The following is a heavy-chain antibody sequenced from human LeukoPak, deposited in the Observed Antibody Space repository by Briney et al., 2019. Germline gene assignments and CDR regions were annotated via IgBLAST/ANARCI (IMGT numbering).Heavy chain of an antibody. D-gene: IGHD5-24*01. V-gene: IGHV3-7*01. CDR3: ARLTPTRFMAFDY. CDR1: GFTFSSYW. J-gene: IGHJ4*02. CDR2: IKQDGSEK. Sequence: PGGSLRLSCAASGFTFSSYWMSWVRQAPGKGLEWVANIKQDGSEKYYVDSVKGRFTISRDNAKNSLYLQMNSLRAEDTAVYYCARLTPTRFMAFDYWGQGTLVTVSS.